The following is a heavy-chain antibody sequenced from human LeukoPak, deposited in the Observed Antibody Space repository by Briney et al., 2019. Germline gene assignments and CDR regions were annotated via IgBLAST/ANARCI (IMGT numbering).Heavy chain of an antibody. V-gene: IGHV3-21*04. CDR3: AKAPLRRLVSSGYYFDY. Sequence: GGSLRLSCAASGFTFSSYSMNWVRQAPGKGLEWVSSISSSSSYIYYADSVKGRFTISRDNSKNTLYLQMNSLRAEDTAVYYCAKAPLRRLVSSGYYFDYWGQGTLVTVSS. CDR1: GFTFSSYS. CDR2: ISSSSSYI. J-gene: IGHJ4*02. D-gene: IGHD6-19*01.